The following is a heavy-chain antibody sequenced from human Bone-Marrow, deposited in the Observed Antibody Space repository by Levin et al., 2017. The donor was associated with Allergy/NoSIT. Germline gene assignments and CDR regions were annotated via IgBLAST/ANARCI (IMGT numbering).Heavy chain of an antibody. CDR1: GFTFSDYY. CDR2: ISSSSSYT. D-gene: IGHD1-1*01. J-gene: IGHJ5*02. CDR3: ARGGTGTTFDRRKTRPNWFDP. V-gene: IGHV3-11*05. Sequence: SCAASGFTFSDYYMSWIRQAPGKGLEWVSYISSSSSYTNYADSVKGRFTISRDNAKNSLYLQMNSLRAEDTAVYYCARGGTGTTFDRRKTRPNWFDPWGQGTLVTVSS.